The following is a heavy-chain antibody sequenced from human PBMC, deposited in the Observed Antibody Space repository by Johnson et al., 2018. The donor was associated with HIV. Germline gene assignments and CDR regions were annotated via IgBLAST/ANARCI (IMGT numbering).Heavy chain of an antibody. CDR3: AKEGWAAAQEGWGAFDI. D-gene: IGHD6-13*01. J-gene: IGHJ3*02. V-gene: IGHV3-23*04. CDR2: ISGSGGST. Sequence: MQLVESGGGLVQPGGSLRLSCAASGFTFSSYAMSWVRQAPGKGLEWVPAISGSGGSTYYADSVKGRFTISRDNSKNTLYLQMNSLRAEDTAVYYCAKEGWAAAQEGWGAFDIWGQGTMVTVSS. CDR1: GFTFSSYA.